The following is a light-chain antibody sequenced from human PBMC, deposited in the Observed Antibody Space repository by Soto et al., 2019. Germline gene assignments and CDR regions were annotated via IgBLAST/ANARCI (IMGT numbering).Light chain of an antibody. V-gene: IGKV1-5*01. Sequence: DIQMTQSPSTLSASVGDRVTITCLASQSISSWLAWYQQKPGKAPKLLIYDASSLESGVPSRFSGSGSGTEFTLTISSLQPEDFATYYCQQFRSFPITFGQGTRLEIK. CDR2: DAS. CDR3: QQFRSFPIT. J-gene: IGKJ5*01. CDR1: QSISSW.